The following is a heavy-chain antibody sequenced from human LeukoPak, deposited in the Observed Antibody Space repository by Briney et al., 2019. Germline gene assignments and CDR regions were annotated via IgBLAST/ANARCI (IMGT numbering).Heavy chain of an antibody. CDR3: AKDPGASVPGFHMDV. CDR2: IWRDGNNR. CDR1: GFTFRNYG. Sequence: PGGSLRLSCATSGFTFRNYGMHGVRQATGKGLEWVSFIWRDGNNRFYADSVKGRFTISRDNSKNMLYLQMDSLRPEDTAVYYCAKDPGASVPGFHMDVWGKGTTVIVSS. J-gene: IGHJ6*03. V-gene: IGHV3-30*02. D-gene: IGHD2-8*02.